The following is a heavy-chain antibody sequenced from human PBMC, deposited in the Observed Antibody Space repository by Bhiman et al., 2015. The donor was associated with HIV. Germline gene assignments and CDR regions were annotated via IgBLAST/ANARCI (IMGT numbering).Heavy chain of an antibody. CDR3: TREFYTDPFAFDI. Sequence: EVQLVESGGGLVKPGGSLRLSCAASGFTFSSYSMNWVRQAPGKGLEWVSSISSSSSYIYYADSVKGRFTISKDNAKNSLYLQMNSLRAEDTAVYYCTREFYTDPFAFDIWAKGQWSPSLQ. D-gene: IGHD3-16*01. V-gene: IGHV3-21*01. J-gene: IGHJ3*02. CDR1: GFTFSSYS. CDR2: ISSSSSYI.